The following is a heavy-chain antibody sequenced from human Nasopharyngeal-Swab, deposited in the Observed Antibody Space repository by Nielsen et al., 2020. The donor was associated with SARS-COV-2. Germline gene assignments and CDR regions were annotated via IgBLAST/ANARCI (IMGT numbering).Heavy chain of an antibody. CDR2: INHRGST. J-gene: IGHJ6*02. Sequence: SETLSLTCAVYGGSFSGYYWSWIRQPPGKGLEWIGEINHRGSTNYNPSLKSRVTISVDTSKNQFSLKLSSVTAADTAVYYCARRAARYYYGMDVWGQGTTVTVSS. CDR3: ARRAARYYYGMDV. V-gene: IGHV4-34*01. D-gene: IGHD6-6*01. CDR1: GGSFSGYY.